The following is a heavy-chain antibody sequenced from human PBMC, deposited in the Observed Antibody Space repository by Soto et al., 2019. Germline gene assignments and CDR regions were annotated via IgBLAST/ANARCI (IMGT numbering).Heavy chain of an antibody. V-gene: IGHV4-4*02. J-gene: IGHJ4*02. CDR3: ARDESDYDILTGYYKGGSPY. CDR2: IYHSGST. D-gene: IGHD3-9*01. CDR1: GGSISSSNW. Sequence: SETLSLTCAVSGGSISSSNWWSWVRQPPGKGLEWIGEIYHSGSTNYNPSLKSRVTISVDKSKNQFSLKLSSVTAADTAVYYCARDESDYDILTGYYKGGSPYWGQGTLVTVSS.